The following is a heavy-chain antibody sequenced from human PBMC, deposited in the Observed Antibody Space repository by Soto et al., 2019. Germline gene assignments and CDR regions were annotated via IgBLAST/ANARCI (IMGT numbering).Heavy chain of an antibody. CDR3: ARDLDIVVVPAAMKFDP. CDR1: GYTFTSYA. J-gene: IGHJ5*02. V-gene: IGHV1-3*01. CDR2: INAGNGNT. D-gene: IGHD2-2*03. Sequence: ASVKVSCKASGYTFTSYAMHWVRQAPGQRLEWMGWINAGNGNTKYSQKFQGRVTITRDTSASTAYMELSSLRSEDTAVYYCARDLDIVVVPAAMKFDPWGQGTLVTVPS.